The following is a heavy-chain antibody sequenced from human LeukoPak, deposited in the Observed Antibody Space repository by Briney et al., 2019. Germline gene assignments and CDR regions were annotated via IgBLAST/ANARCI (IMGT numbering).Heavy chain of an antibody. CDR2: IHFSGNS. CDR3: ARFTRSSSSHYYYYAMDV. CDR1: VGSISISTYY. Sequence: PSDTLSLTCTVSVGSISISTYYCGWIRQPPGKGLECIGSIHFSGNSYYNPSPSLKSRVAISVDTSKNQFSLNVISVTAADTAVYYCARFTRSSSSHYYYYAMDVWGQGTTVTVSS. D-gene: IGHD6-6*01. J-gene: IGHJ6*02. V-gene: IGHV4-39*01.